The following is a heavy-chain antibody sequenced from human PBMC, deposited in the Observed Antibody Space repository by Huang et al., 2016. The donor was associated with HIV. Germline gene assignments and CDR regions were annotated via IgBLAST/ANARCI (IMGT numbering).Heavy chain of an antibody. J-gene: IGHJ6*03. V-gene: IGHV3-48*01. Sequence: HLVESGGGSVRPGESLKLSFVAPGFEFSTHIFNWVRQGAVRGREGISHVGDNGQKVSYANSVRGRFTMSRDNARQSIYLQMRNLRPSDTAKYYCVRDTKYRSGFYNYYYMDVWGNGTAVTVSS. CDR2: VGDNGQKV. D-gene: IGHD6-25*01. CDR3: VRDTKYRSGFYNYYYMDV. CDR1: GFEFSTHI.